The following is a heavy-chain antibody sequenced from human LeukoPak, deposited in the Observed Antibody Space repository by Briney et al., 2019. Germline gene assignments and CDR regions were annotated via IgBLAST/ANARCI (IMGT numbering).Heavy chain of an antibody. D-gene: IGHD3-9*01. J-gene: IGHJ4*02. CDR1: GFTFSSYS. Sequence: GGSLRLSCAASGFTFSSYSMNWVRQAPGKGLEWVSSISSSSSYIYYADSVKGRFTISRDNAKNSLYLQMNSLRAEDTAMYYCARADLLTGYYILDYWGQGTLVTVSS. CDR2: ISSSSSYI. CDR3: ARADLLTGYYILDY. V-gene: IGHV3-21*04.